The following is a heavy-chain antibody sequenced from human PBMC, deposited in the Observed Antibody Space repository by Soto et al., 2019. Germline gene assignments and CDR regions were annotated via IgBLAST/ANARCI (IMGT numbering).Heavy chain of an antibody. CDR2: IDPSDSYT. CDR3: ARLQAAAGDNDLTFDY. D-gene: IGHD6-13*01. CDR1: GYSVSSYW. J-gene: IGHJ4*02. Sequence: GESVKISCKGSGYSVSSYWRSWVRQMPGKGLEWMGRIDPSDSYTNYSPSFQGHVTISADKSISTAYLQWSSLKASDTAMYYCARLQAAAGDNDLTFDYWGQGTLVTAPQ. V-gene: IGHV5-10-1*01.